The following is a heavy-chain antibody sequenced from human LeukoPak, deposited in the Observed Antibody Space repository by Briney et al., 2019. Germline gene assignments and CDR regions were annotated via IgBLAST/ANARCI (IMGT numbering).Heavy chain of an antibody. D-gene: IGHD6-13*01. CDR1: GFTFDDYA. CDR3: ARARIAAAGSIWYFDL. J-gene: IGHJ2*01. CDR2: ISWNSGSI. Sequence: GGSLRLSCAASGFTFDDYAMHWVRQAPGKGLEWVSGISWNSGSIGYADSVKGRFTISRDNAKNSLYLQMNSLRAEDTALYYCARARIAAAGSIWYFDLWGRGTLVTVSS. V-gene: IGHV3-9*01.